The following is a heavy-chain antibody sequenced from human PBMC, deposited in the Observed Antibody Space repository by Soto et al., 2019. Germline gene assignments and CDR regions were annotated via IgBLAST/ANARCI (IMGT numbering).Heavy chain of an antibody. CDR1: GFTFTSSA. CDR3: ARDPNIVATRRDVYYYYGMDV. CDR2: ILVGSGTT. J-gene: IGHJ6*02. D-gene: IGHD5-12*01. V-gene: IGHV1-58*01. Sequence: SVKVSCKASGFTFTSSAVQWVRHVRGQRLEWVGWILVGSGTTDYAQRFQERVTITRDMSTSTTYMELNSLRAEDTAVYYCARDPNIVATRRDVYYYYGMDVWGQGTTVTVSS.